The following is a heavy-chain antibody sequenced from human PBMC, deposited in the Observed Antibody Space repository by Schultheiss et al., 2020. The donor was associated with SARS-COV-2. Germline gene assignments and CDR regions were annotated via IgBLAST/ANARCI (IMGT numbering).Heavy chain of an antibody. J-gene: IGHJ2*01. CDR3: ARRITIFGVVMGYWYFDL. Sequence: SQTLSLTCTVSGGSISSYYWSWIRQPAGKGLEWIGRIYTSGSTNYNPSLKSRVTMSVDTSKNQFSLKLSSVTAADTAVYYCARRITIFGVVMGYWYFDLWGRGTLVTVSS. CDR2: IYTSGST. D-gene: IGHD3-3*01. V-gene: IGHV4-4*07. CDR1: GGSISSYY.